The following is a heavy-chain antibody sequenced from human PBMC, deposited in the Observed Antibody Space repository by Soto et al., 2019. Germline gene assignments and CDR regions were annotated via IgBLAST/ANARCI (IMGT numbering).Heavy chain of an antibody. CDR1: GYSFTSSW. Sequence: EVQLVQSGAEVKKPGESLKISCKGSGYSFTSSWINWVRQMPGKGLEWMGRIDPSRSYTIYNPSFQGHVTISVDKSISTAYLQWSRLKASDTAMYYCARSLTAVVRKLITGGQLRGDYGMDVWGQGTTVTVSS. D-gene: IGHD3-10*01. J-gene: IGHJ6*02. CDR2: IDPSRSYT. V-gene: IGHV5-10-1*03. CDR3: ARSLTAVVRKLITGGQLRGDYGMDV.